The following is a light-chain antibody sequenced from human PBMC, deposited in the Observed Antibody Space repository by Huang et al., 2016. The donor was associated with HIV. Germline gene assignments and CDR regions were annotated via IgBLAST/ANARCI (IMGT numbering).Light chain of an antibody. V-gene: IGKV3-20*01. CDR3: QQYGTSPPSLT. J-gene: IGKJ4*01. CDR2: GTS. Sequence: EIVLTQSPGTLSLSPGGRATLACRASQRVSGTYLAWYQQKPGQAPRLLIYGTSIMATGLPDSFSGSGSATDFTLTISRLEPEDFAVYYCQQYGTSPPSLTFGGGTKVEIK. CDR1: QRVSGTY.